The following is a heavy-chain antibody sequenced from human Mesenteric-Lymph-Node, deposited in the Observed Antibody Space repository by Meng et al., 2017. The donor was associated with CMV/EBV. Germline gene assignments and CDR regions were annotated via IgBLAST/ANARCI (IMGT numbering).Heavy chain of an antibody. D-gene: IGHD3-3*01. V-gene: IGHV4-34*01. J-gene: IGHJ6*02. CDR3: ARPHYDFWSGYLYYYYGMDV. CDR1: SGSFSGYY. Sequence: SETLSLTCAVYSGSFSGYYWSWIRQSPGKGLEWIGEINHSGSTNYNPSLESRVTMSVDTSKNQFSLKLSSVTAADTAVYYCARPHYDFWSGYLYYYYGMDVWGQGTTVTVSS. CDR2: INHSGST.